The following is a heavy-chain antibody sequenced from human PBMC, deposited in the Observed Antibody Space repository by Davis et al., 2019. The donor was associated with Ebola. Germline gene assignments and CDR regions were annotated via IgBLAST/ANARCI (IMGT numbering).Heavy chain of an antibody. D-gene: IGHD4-23*01. V-gene: IGHV1-18*04. CDR2: ISAYNGNT. CDR3: ARDLRGDNSGGSY. J-gene: IGHJ4*02. CDR1: GYTFTSYG. Sequence: ASVKVSCKASGYTFTSYGISWVRQAPGQGLEWMGWISAYNGNTNYAQKLQGRVTMTRDTSTSTVYMELSSLRSEDTAVYYCARDLRGDNSGGSYWGQGTLVTVSS.